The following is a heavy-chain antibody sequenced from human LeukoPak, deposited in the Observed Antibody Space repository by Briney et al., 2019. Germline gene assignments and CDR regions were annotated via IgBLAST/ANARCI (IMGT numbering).Heavy chain of an antibody. Sequence: SETLSLTCTVSGGSISSYYWSWIRQPPGKGLEWIGYIYYSATTNYNPSLKSRVTISVDTSKNQFSLKLSSVTAADTAVYYCARHDYYGGNIPDYWGQGTLVTVSS. CDR1: GGSISSYY. J-gene: IGHJ4*02. CDR3: ARHDYYGGNIPDY. V-gene: IGHV4-59*08. CDR2: IYYSATT. D-gene: IGHD4-23*01.